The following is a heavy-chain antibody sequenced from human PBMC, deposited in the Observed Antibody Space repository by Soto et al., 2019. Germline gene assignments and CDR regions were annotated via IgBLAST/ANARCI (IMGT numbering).Heavy chain of an antibody. V-gene: IGHV3-53*01. D-gene: IGHD6-19*01. CDR1: GFTVSSNY. CDR3: ARSRYSSGWYPFDY. CDR2: IYSGGST. J-gene: IGHJ4*02. Sequence: QAGGSLRLSCAASGFTVSSNYMSRVRQAPGKGLEWVSVIYSGGSTYYADSVKGRFTISRDNSKNTLYLQMNSLRAEDTAMYYCARSRYSSGWYPFDYWGQGTLVTVSS.